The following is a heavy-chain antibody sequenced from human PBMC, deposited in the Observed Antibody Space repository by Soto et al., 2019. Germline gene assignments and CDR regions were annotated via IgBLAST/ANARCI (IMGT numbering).Heavy chain of an antibody. CDR3: AIQGLDPVYYYYSLDV. V-gene: IGHV3-74*01. D-gene: IGHD3-16*01. CDR1: GFIFSNYW. J-gene: IGHJ6*02. CDR2: LNGDGSVT. Sequence: PGGSLRLSCATSGFIFSNYWMHWVCQAPGKGLVWVSRLNGDGSVTNYADSLKGRFTISRDNAKNTVYLQMNSLRAEDTAVYYCAIQGLDPVYYYYSLDVWGQGTTVTVSS.